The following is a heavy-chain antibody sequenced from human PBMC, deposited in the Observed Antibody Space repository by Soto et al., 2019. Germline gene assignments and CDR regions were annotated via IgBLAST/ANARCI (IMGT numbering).Heavy chain of an antibody. J-gene: IGHJ6*02. D-gene: IGHD6-6*01. Sequence: GGSLRLSCTASGFTFGTYGMHWVRQAPGKGLEWLAVISNNGINKYYADSVKGRFTISRDNSKDTLFLQMNSLRGEDTAIYYCARVIRADSTSSNFYYYSGLDVWGQGTTVTVS. CDR2: ISNNGINK. CDR3: ARVIRADSTSSNFYYYSGLDV. V-gene: IGHV3-30*03. CDR1: GFTFGTYG.